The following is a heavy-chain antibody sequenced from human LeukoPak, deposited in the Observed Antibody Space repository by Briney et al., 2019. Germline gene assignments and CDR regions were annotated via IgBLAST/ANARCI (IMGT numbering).Heavy chain of an antibody. CDR2: INQDGTEK. D-gene: IGHD5-12*01. V-gene: IGHV3-7*01. J-gene: IGHJ4*02. Sequence: GGSLRLSCAASGFTFTTYWMTWVRQAPGKGLEWVANINQDGTEKHYVDSVKGRFTISRDNAKNSLSLQMNSLRAEDTAVYYCARGPSGYHNTGGQGTLVTVSS. CDR1: GFTFTTYW. CDR3: ARGPSGYHNT.